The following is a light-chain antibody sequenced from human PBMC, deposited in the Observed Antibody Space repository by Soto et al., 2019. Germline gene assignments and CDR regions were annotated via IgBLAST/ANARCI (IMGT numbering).Light chain of an antibody. Sequence: EIVLTQSPATLSLSPGERATLSCRASQSVSSYLAWYQQKPGQAPRLLIYDASNRATGIPAGFSGSGSGSDFTLTISSLEPEDFAVYYCQQRSDWPITFGQGTRLDIK. CDR2: DAS. J-gene: IGKJ5*01. CDR1: QSVSSY. V-gene: IGKV3-11*01. CDR3: QQRSDWPIT.